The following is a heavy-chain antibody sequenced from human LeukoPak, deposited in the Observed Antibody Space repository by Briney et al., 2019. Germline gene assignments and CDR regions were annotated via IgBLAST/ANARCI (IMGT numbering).Heavy chain of an antibody. J-gene: IGHJ4*02. D-gene: IGHD4-17*01. Sequence: PGGSLRLSCAASGFTFSSYAMSWVRQAPGKGLEWVSAIRDSGSSTHYADSVKGRFTISRDNSKNTLYLQMNSLRAEDTAVYYCARDIYGDYGDYWGQGTLVTVSS. CDR3: ARDIYGDYGDY. CDR2: IRDSGSST. V-gene: IGHV3-23*01. CDR1: GFTFSSYA.